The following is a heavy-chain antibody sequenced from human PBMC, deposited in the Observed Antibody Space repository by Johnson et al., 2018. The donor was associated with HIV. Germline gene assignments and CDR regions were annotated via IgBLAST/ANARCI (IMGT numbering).Heavy chain of an antibody. CDR2: ISYEGTNQ. CDR3: AAYYDFWSGSYTSGFDI. Sequence: QMQLVESGGRVVQPGRSLRLSCAASGFTFSSYAMHWVRQAPGKGLEWVAVISYEGTNQYYAESVKGRFTISRDKSKNTMFLQMNSLRPEDTAMYYCAAYYDFWSGSYTSGFDIWGQGTMVTVSS. J-gene: IGHJ3*02. CDR1: GFTFSSYA. V-gene: IGHV3-30-3*01. D-gene: IGHD3-3*01.